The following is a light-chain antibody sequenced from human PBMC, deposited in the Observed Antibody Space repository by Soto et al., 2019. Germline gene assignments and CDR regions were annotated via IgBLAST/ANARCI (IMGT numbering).Light chain of an antibody. Sequence: DIHMTQSLSSLSASLGYIVTITCRTSQPISDYLNWYQQKPGKAPTLLIYTASNLQSGVPSRFSGSGSGTDFTLTISSLQPEDFATYYCQQSYSTPRTFGQGTEVDIK. J-gene: IGKJ1*01. CDR2: TAS. CDR3: QQSYSTPRT. V-gene: IGKV1-39*01. CDR1: QPISDY.